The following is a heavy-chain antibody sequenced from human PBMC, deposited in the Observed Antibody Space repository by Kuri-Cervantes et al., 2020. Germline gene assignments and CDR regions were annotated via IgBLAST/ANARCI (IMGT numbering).Heavy chain of an antibody. CDR3: ARKLDIAAAFDY. CDR2: ISWDGGST. V-gene: IGHV3-43D*04. CDR1: GFIFDDYA. J-gene: IGHJ4*02. D-gene: IGHD6-25*01. Sequence: YCAASGFIFDDYAMHWVRQAPGKGLEWVSLISWDGGSTYYTDSVKGRFTISRDNYKNTLYLQMNSLRAEDTAVYYCARKLDIAAAFDYWGQGISVTVSS.